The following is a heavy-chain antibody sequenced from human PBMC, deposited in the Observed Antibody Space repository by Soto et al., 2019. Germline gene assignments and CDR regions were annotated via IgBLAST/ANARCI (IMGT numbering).Heavy chain of an antibody. CDR3: ARTRGHNAFDI. Sequence: ASVKVSCKASGYTFTAYDIHWVRQAPGQGLEWMGVINPSGGSTSYAQKFLGRVTMTMDTSTSTVYMELSSLRSEDTAVYRCARTRGHNAFDIWGQGTLVTVSS. J-gene: IGHJ3*02. D-gene: IGHD5-12*01. V-gene: IGHV1-46*01. CDR1: GYTFTAYD. CDR2: INPSGGST.